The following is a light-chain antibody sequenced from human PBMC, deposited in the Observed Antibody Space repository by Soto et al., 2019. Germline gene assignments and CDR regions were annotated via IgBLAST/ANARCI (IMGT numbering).Light chain of an antibody. CDR1: QGISSY. CDR2: AAS. Sequence: IQLTQSPSSLSASVGDRVTITCRASQGISSYLAWYQQKPGKAPKLLVYAASTLQSGVPSRFSGSGSGTDFTLTISSLQHEDFAAYYCQQLNSYPLYSFGQGTKLEIK. J-gene: IGKJ2*01. V-gene: IGKV1-9*01. CDR3: QQLNSYPLYS.